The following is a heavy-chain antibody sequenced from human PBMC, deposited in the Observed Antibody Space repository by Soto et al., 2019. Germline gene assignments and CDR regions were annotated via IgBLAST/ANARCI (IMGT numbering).Heavy chain of an antibody. CDR3: VTVNLVGAAYYFDY. V-gene: IGHV4-30-4*01. CDR1: GGSIRNGDYY. J-gene: IGHJ4*02. D-gene: IGHD1-26*01. Sequence: SETLSLTCTVSGGSIRNGDYYWGWIRQPPGKGLEWIGYVYYSGTTYSHPSLNSRVSISVDTSENQFSLMLTSVTAADTAVYYCVTVNLVGAAYYFDYWGPGTLVTVSS. CDR2: VYYSGTT.